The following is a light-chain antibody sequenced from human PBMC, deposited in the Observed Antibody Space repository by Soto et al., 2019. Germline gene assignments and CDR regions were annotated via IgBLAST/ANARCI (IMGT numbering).Light chain of an antibody. CDR1: QSVNKH. Sequence: EIVLTQSPATLSVSRGERATLSCRASQSVNKHLPWYQHRPGQAPSLLIYDTSYRAAGIPARFSGSGSGTDFTLTISSREPEDLAVYYCQQCGTFGPGTKVDIK. J-gene: IGKJ3*01. CDR2: DTS. CDR3: QQCGT. V-gene: IGKV3-11*01.